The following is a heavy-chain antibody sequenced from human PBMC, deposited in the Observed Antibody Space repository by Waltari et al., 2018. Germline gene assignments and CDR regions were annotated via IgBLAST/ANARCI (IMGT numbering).Heavy chain of an antibody. CDR2: IYHSGST. CDR1: GYSLSSGYY. V-gene: IGHV4-38-2*02. CDR3: ASLNYDFWSGDTFDY. D-gene: IGHD3-3*01. J-gene: IGHJ4*02. Sequence: QVQLQESGPGLVKPSETLSLTCTVPGYSLSSGYYWGWLRPPPGKGLEWIGSIYHSGSTHYNPSLKSRVTISVDTSKNQFSLKLSSVTAADTAVYYCASLNYDFWSGDTFDYWGQGTLVTVSS.